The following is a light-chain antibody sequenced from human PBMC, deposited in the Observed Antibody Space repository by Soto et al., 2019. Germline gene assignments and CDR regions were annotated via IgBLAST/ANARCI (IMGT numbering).Light chain of an antibody. J-gene: IGLJ3*02. CDR3: CSYAGSSTFNWV. CDR2: EVS. V-gene: IGLV2-23*02. Sequence: QSVLTQPASVSGSPGQSITISCTGTSSDVGSYYLVSWYQQHPGKAPKLMIYEVSERPSGVSNRFAGSKSGNTASLTISGLHPEDEADYYCCSYAGSSTFNWVFGGGTKLTVL. CDR1: SSDVGSYYL.